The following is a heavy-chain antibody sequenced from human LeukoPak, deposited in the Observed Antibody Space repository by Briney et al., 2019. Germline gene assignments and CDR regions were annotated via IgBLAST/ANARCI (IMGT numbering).Heavy chain of an antibody. J-gene: IGHJ6*04. V-gene: IGHV3-48*03. D-gene: IGHD3-10*02. CDR3: AELGITMIGGV. CDR2: ISSSGSTI. Sequence: GGSLRLSCAASRFTFSSYEMNWVRQAPGKGLEWVSYISSSGSTIYYADSVKGRFTISRDNAKNSLYLQMNSLRAEDTAVYYCAELGITMIGGVWGKGTTATISS. CDR1: RFTFSSYE.